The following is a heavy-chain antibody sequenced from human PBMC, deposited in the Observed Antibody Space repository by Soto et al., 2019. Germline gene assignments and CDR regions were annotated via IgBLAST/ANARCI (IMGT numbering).Heavy chain of an antibody. CDR2: ISSSSSYT. Sequence: QVQLVESGGGLFKPGGSLRLSCAASGFTFSEYYMSWIRQAPGKGLEWVSYISSSSSYTNYADSVKGRFTISRDNAKNSLYLQMNSLRADDTAVYYCARDHHRYSGYDYVDYWGQGTLVTVSS. J-gene: IGHJ4*02. D-gene: IGHD5-12*01. V-gene: IGHV3-11*05. CDR1: GFTFSEYY. CDR3: ARDHHRYSGYDYVDY.